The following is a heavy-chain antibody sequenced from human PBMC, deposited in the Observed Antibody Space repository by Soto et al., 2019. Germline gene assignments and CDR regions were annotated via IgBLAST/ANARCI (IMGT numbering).Heavy chain of an antibody. Sequence: SETLSLTCTVSGGSISSGGYYWSWIRQHPGKGLEWIGYIYYSGSTYYNPSLKSRVTISVDTSKNQFSLKLSSVTAADTAVYYCARVSRIAAAGTENWFDPWGQGTLVTVSS. D-gene: IGHD6-13*01. CDR1: GGSISSGGYY. V-gene: IGHV4-31*03. J-gene: IGHJ5*02. CDR2: IYYSGST. CDR3: ARVSRIAAAGTENWFDP.